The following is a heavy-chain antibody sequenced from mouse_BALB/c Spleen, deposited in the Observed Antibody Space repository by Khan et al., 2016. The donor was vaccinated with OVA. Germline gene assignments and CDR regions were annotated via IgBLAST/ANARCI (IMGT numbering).Heavy chain of an antibody. CDR2: ISYSGNT. CDR3: ARINRGNFDY. V-gene: IGHV3-2*02. CDR1: GYSITSDYA. D-gene: IGHD2-14*01. J-gene: IGHJ2*01. Sequence: EVKLLESGPGLVKPSQSLSLTCTVTGYSITSDYAWNWIRQFPGNKLEWMGHISYSGNTKYNPSLKSRISITRDTSKNQFFLQLNSVTTEDTATYYYARINRGNFDYWGQGTTLTVSS.